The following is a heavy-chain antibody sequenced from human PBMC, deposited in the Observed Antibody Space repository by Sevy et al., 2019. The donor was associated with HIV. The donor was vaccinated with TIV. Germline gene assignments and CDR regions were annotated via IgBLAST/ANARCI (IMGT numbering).Heavy chain of an antibody. Sequence: ASVKVSCKASGYTFTGQYIHWVRQAPGQGLEWMGWINPNSGNTNYAQEFQGSVTMTRDTSISTAYMELSGLRYDDPAAYYCSCVLRLRGYGYGCFDYWGQGTLVIVSS. V-gene: IGHV1-2*02. CDR2: INPNSGNT. CDR1: GYTFTGQY. CDR3: SCVLRLRGYGYGCFDY. J-gene: IGHJ4*02. D-gene: IGHD5-18*01.